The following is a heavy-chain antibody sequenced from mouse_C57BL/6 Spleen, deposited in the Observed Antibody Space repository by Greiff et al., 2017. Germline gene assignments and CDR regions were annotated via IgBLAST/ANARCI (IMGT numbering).Heavy chain of an antibody. CDR1: GYTFTDYE. CDR3: TRGIFYYGSSYAMDY. V-gene: IGHV1-15*01. D-gene: IGHD1-1*01. CDR2: IDPETGGT. Sequence: VQLQQSGAELVRPGASVTLSCKASGYTFTDYEMHWVKQTPVHGLEWIGAIDPETGGTAYNQKFKGKAILTADKSSSTAYMELRSLTSEDSAVYYCTRGIFYYGSSYAMDYWGQGTSVTVSS. J-gene: IGHJ4*01.